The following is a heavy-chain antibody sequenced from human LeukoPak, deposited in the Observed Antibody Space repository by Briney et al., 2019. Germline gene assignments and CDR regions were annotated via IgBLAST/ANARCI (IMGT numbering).Heavy chain of an antibody. V-gene: IGHV7-4-1*02. J-gene: IGHJ4*02. CDR3: ARGDYVWGSYRPIDY. CDR2: INTNTGNP. CDR1: GYTFTSYA. Sequence: GASVKVSCKASGYTFTSYAMNWVRQAPRQGLEWMGWINTNTGNPTYAQGFTGRFVFSLDTSVSTAYLQISSLKAEDTAVYYCARGDYVWGSYRPIDYWGQGTLVTVSS. D-gene: IGHD3-16*02.